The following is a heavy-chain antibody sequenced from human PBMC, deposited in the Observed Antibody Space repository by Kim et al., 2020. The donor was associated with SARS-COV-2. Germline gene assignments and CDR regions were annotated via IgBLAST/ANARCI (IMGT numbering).Heavy chain of an antibody. CDR3: AKDEIAAAISWFDT. CDR2: ISGDGGST. Sequence: GGSLRLSCAASGFTFDDYAMHWVRQASGKGLAWVSLISGDGGSTYYADSVKGRFTISRDNSKNSLYLQMNSLRTEDTALYYCAKDEIAAAISWFDTWGQGTLVTVSS. J-gene: IGHJ5*02. CDR1: GFTFDDYA. V-gene: IGHV3-43*02. D-gene: IGHD6-13*01.